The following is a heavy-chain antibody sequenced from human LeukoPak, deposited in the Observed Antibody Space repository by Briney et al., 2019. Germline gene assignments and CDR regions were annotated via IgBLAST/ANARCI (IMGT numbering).Heavy chain of an antibody. V-gene: IGHV3-74*01. J-gene: IGHJ4*02. Sequence: PGGSLRLSCLVSGFNLNSFYMGWVRQAPGKGLVWVSGIRKDGTSTGYADSVQGRFSISRETDKNTVYLQMNSLRPDDTGVYFCARGNWGPEFWGQGTLVTVSS. D-gene: IGHD3-16*01. CDR2: IRKDGTST. CDR3: ARGNWGPEF. CDR1: GFNLNSFY.